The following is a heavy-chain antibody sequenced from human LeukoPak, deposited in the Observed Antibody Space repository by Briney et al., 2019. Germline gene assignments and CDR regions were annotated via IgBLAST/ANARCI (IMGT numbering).Heavy chain of an antibody. V-gene: IGHV3-23*01. CDR2: ISGSGGGT. CDR1: GFTFNNYV. Sequence: GGSLRPSCAASGFTFNNYVMGWVRQAPGKGLGWVSSISGSGGGTYYADSVNGAFTISRDTSKNTLYLQKNSLRADDTAVYYCAKEGNGDYIDYWGQGTLVTVSS. D-gene: IGHD1-1*01. CDR3: AKEGNGDYIDY. J-gene: IGHJ4*02.